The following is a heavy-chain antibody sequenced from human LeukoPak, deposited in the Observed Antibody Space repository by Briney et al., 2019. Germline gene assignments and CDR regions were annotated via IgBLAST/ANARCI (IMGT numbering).Heavy chain of an antibody. Sequence: EASVKVSCKASGYTFTTYDINWVRQATGQGLQWMGWINPNSGNTGYAQKFQGRITITRNTSISTVYMELSSLRSEDTAVYYCARGPPTAQYFRHWGQGTLVTVSS. CDR2: INPNSGNT. V-gene: IGHV1-8*03. J-gene: IGHJ1*01. CDR3: ARGPPTAQYFRH. D-gene: IGHD1-1*01. CDR1: GYTFTTYD.